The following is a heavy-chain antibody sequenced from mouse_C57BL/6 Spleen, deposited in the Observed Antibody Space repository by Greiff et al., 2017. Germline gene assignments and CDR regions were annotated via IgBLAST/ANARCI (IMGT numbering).Heavy chain of an antibody. Sequence: QVQLQQPGAELVKPGASVKMSCKASGYTFTSYWITWVKQRPGQGLEWIGDIYPGIGSTNYNEKFKSKATLTVDTSSSTAYMQLSSLTSEDSAVYYCARDLLRFYAMDYWGQGTSVTVSS. CDR1: GYTFTSYW. V-gene: IGHV1-55*01. CDR2: IYPGIGST. J-gene: IGHJ4*01. D-gene: IGHD1-1*01. CDR3: ARDLLRFYAMDY.